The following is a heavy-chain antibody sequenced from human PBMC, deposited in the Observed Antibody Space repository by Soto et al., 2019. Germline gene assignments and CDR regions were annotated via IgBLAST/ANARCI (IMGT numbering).Heavy chain of an antibody. CDR1: GGSISSGDSY. Sequence: QVQLQESGPGLVKPSQTLSLTCTVSGGSISSGDSYWSWIRQSPGKGLEWIGYIYYSGSTHYNPSLKSRVTISRDTSTNQFSLKMSSVTAADTAVYYCARDKTVHVRAFDIWGQGTMVTVSS. D-gene: IGHD3-10*01. CDR3: ARDKTVHVRAFDI. V-gene: IGHV4-30-4*01. J-gene: IGHJ3*02. CDR2: IYYSGST.